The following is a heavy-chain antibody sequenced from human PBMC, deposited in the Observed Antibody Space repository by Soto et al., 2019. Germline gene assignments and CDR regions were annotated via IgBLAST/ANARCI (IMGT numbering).Heavy chain of an antibody. CDR2: ISPHNGNA. J-gene: IGHJ2*01. Sequence: AAVKVSCTTSGYPFTINRLSWVLLAPGQGLEWMGWISPHNGNAKYAQKFQDRVTMTADTAASTVYMELRSLRSDDSAVFYCARDTSGWTDLRGR. CDR3: ARDTSGWTDL. CDR1: GYPFTINR. V-gene: IGHV1-18*01. D-gene: IGHD6-19*01.